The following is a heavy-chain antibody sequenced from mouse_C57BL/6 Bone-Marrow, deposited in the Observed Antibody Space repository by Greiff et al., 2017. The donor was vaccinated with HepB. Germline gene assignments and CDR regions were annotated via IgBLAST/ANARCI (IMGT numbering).Heavy chain of an antibody. J-gene: IGHJ3*01. V-gene: IGHV5-4*01. CDR1: GFTFSSYA. CDR2: ISDGGSYT. CDR3: ARDRDNYWPWFAY. Sequence: EVQRVESGGGLVKPGGSLKLSCAASGFTFSSYAMSWVRQTPEKRLEWVATISDGGSYTYYPDNVKGRFTISRDNAKNNLYLQMSHLKSEDTAMYYCARDRDNYWPWFAYWGQGTLVTVSA. D-gene: IGHD1-3*01.